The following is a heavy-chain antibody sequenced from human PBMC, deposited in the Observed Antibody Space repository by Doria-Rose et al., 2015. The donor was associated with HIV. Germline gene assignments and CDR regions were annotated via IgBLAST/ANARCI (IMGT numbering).Heavy chain of an antibody. J-gene: IGHJ4*02. Sequence: QITLKESGPVLVKPTETLTLTCTVSGVSLSSPGVGVSWIRQPPGKAQEWLAHIFSDDERSYKTSLKSRLTISRGTSKSQVVLTMTDMDPVDTATYYCARIKSSRWYHKYYFDFWGQGTLVIVSA. D-gene: IGHD6-13*01. CDR1: GVSLSSPGVG. V-gene: IGHV2-26*01. CDR2: IFSDDER. CDR3: ARIKSSRWYHKYYFDF.